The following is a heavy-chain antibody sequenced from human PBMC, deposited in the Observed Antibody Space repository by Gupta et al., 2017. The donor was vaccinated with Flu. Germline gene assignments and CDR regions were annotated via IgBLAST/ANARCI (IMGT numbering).Heavy chain of an antibody. Sequence: SSYWIHWGRQSPGKGLGWVSYISSDGSRTSYADSVKGRFTISRDNANSTVYLQMNSLGAEDTAVYYCTRDLNGWSYGYFDLWGQGTLVTVSS. CDR1: SSYW. CDR3: TRDLNGWSYGYFDL. D-gene: IGHD3-16*01. V-gene: IGHV3-74*01. CDR2: ISSDGSRT. J-gene: IGHJ4*02.